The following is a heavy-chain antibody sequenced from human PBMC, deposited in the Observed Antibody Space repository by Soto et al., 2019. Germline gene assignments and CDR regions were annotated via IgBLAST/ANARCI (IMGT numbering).Heavy chain of an antibody. CDR2: INAGNGNT. D-gene: IGHD3-10*01. CDR3: ARDLGSGNPRFGELWPWSAFDI. V-gene: IGHV1-3*01. J-gene: IGHJ3*02. Sequence: ASVKVSCKASGYSFTSYAMHWVRQAPGQRLERMGWINAGNGNTKYSQKFQGRVTITRDTSASTAYMELSSLRSEDTAVYYCARDLGSGNPRFGELWPWSAFDIWGQGTMVTVSS. CDR1: GYSFTSYA.